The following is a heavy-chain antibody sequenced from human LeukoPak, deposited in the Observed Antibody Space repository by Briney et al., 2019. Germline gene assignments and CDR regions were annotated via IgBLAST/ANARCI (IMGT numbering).Heavy chain of an antibody. CDR3: AKVGAGSDFDY. J-gene: IGHJ4*02. V-gene: IGHV3-30*18. Sequence: GGSLRLSCAASGFTFSSYGMHWGRQAPGKGLEWGAVISDDGSNKYYADSVKGGFTISRDNSKNTLYLQMNSLRAEDTAVYYCAKVGAGSDFDYWGQGTLVTVSS. D-gene: IGHD6-13*01. CDR1: GFTFSSYG. CDR2: ISDDGSNK.